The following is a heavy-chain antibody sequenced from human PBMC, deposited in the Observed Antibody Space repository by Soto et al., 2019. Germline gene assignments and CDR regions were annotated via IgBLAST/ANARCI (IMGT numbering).Heavy chain of an antibody. J-gene: IGHJ5*01. CDR3: AMSRSGILDS. CDR1: GGSISSGDYY. CDR2: MFYVGAT. V-gene: IGHV4-31*03. D-gene: IGHD6-19*01. Sequence: SETLSLTCSVFGGSISSGDYYWSWIRQPPGKGLEWIGYMFYVGATYYNPSLKSRATISVDTSKNQFSLRLNSVTAADTAMYYCAMSRSGILDSWGQGTLVTVSS.